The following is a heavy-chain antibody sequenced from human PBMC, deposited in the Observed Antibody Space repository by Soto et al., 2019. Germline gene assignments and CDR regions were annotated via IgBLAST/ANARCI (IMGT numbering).Heavy chain of an antibody. CDR1: GYNFKGYI. J-gene: IGHJ4*02. V-gene: IGHV1-18*04. D-gene: IGHD2-21*01. Sequence: QVQLVQSGAEVKKPGASVKVSCKTSGYNFKGYISSWVRQAPGQGLEWMGWISTNNGNTNTAQRFQGRVTMTTDTSTRTANMELTDLTFDYTAVYYCARVNRSIWWSFDDWGQGTLVIVSS. CDR2: ISTNNGNT. CDR3: ARVNRSIWWSFDD.